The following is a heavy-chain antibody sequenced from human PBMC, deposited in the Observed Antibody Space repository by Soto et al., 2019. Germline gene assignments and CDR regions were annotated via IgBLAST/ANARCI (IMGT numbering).Heavy chain of an antibody. D-gene: IGHD6-13*01. CDR2: ISYDGSNK. Sequence: GGSLRLSCAASGFTFSSYGMHWVRQAPGKGLEWVAVISYDGSNKYYADSVKGRFTISRDNSKNTLYLQMNSLRAEDTAVYYCAKDVGIAAAGFAFDIWGQGTMVTVSS. J-gene: IGHJ3*02. V-gene: IGHV3-30*18. CDR1: GFTFSSYG. CDR3: AKDVGIAAAGFAFDI.